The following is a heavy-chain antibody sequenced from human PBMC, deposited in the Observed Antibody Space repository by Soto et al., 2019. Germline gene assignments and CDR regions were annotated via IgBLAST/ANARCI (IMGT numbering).Heavy chain of an antibody. CDR3: ARDGIGGTTVRGYLDF. Sequence: QVHLVESGGGVAQPGRSLRLSCAASGSIFTGYGMHWVRQAPGKGLEWVAVIWFDGSNKYYADSVKGRFTISRDNSKNMLYLQMNSMRVEDTAVYYCARDGIGGTTVRGYLDFWGKGHLVTVSS. V-gene: IGHV3-33*01. J-gene: IGHJ4*02. CDR2: IWFDGSNK. CDR1: GSIFTGYG. D-gene: IGHD1-1*01.